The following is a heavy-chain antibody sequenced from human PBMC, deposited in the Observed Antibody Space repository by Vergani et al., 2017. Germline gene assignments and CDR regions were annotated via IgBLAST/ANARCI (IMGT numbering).Heavy chain of an antibody. J-gene: IGHJ6*02. V-gene: IGHV4-38-2*01. CDR3: ARHRGDNDRGGMDV. CDR1: GYSISSTYY. D-gene: IGHD2-21*02. Sequence: QVQLQESGPGLVKPSETLSPTCAVSGYSISSTYYWGWLRQPPGKGLEWLGSIYHSGSTYNNPSLKSRVTISVDTSKNQFSLKLSSVTAADTAVYYCARHRGDNDRGGMDVWGQGTTVTVSS. CDR2: IYHSGST.